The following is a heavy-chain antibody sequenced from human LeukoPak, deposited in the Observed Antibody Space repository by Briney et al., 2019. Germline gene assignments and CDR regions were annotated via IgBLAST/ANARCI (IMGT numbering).Heavy chain of an antibody. CDR1: GFTFSDYY. CDR2: ISSSGITI. Sequence: GGSLRLSCAASGFTFSDYYMSWIRQAPGKGLEWVSYISSSGITIYYADSVKGRFTISRDNAKTSLYLQMNSLRAEDTAVYYCAGGRYYDSSGYYWAFDYWGQGTLVTVSS. V-gene: IGHV3-11*01. CDR3: AGGRYYDSSGYYWAFDY. J-gene: IGHJ4*02. D-gene: IGHD3-22*01.